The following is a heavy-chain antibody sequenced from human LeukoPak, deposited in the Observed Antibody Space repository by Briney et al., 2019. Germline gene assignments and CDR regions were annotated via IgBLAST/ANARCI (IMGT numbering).Heavy chain of an antibody. J-gene: IGHJ4*02. Sequence: GGSLRLSCAASGFTFSSYWMQWVRQAPGKGLEWVANIKQDGSEKYYADSVKGRFIISRDNAKNELSLQMSSLRAEDTAIYYCARRYFDYWGQGTLVTVSS. CDR2: IKQDGSEK. CDR3: ARRYFDY. CDR1: GFTFSSYW. V-gene: IGHV3-7*03.